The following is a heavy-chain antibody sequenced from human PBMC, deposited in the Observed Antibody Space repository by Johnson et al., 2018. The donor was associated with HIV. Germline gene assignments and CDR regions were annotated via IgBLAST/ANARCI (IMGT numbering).Heavy chain of an antibody. Sequence: VQLVESGGGVVQPGRSLRLPCAASGFTFSSYAIHWVRQAPGKGLEWVAAVSFDGSNKDFADSVKARFSISRDNSKNSLYLQMNSLTAGDTAVYYCARTRSGSFPHSDPFDTWGQGTMVTVSS. J-gene: IGHJ3*02. V-gene: IGHV3-30*14. CDR2: VSFDGSNK. CDR1: GFTFSSYA. D-gene: IGHD1-26*01. CDR3: ARTRSGSFPHSDPFDT.